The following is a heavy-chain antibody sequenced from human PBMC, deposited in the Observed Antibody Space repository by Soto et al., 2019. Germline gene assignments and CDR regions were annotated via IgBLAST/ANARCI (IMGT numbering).Heavy chain of an antibody. CDR3: AKDRSTMRWFDP. CDR2: VQMSGTT. D-gene: IGHD1-1*01. J-gene: IGHJ5*02. V-gene: IGHV4-4*07. Sequence: SESLSLTCAVSGASVRSYHWSWIRQAAGKGLEWIGRVQMSGTTNYNPSLKTRVTMSLDTSKNEVSLRMTSVTAADTAVYFCAKDRSTMRWFDPWGQGILVTVSS. CDR1: GASVRSYH.